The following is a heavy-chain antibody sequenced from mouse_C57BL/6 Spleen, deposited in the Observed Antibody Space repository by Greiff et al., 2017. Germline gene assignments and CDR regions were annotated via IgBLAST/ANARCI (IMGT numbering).Heavy chain of an antibody. CDR2: INPNNGGT. V-gene: IGHV1-26*01. CDR3: ARDYGSRSWFAY. J-gene: IGHJ3*01. CDR1: GYTFTDYY. D-gene: IGHD1-1*01. Sequence: VQLQQSGPELVKPGASVKISCKASGYTFTDYYMNWVKQSHGKSLEWIGDINPNNGGTSYNQKFKGKATLTVDKSSSTAYMELRSLTSEDSAVYYCARDYGSRSWFAYLGQGTLVTVSA.